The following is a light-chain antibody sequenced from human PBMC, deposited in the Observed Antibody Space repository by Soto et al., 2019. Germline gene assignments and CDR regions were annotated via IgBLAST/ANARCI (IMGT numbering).Light chain of an antibody. J-gene: IGKJ1*01. Sequence: EIALTQSPATLSSFPGDRVTLSCRASQAVNTRLAWYQHKPGQAPRLLIYLASNRAAGVPARFSGSGSGTDFTLTISNVEPEDFAVYYCHQRQSWPRTFGQGTK. V-gene: IGKV3-11*01. CDR1: QAVNTR. CDR2: LAS. CDR3: HQRQSWPRT.